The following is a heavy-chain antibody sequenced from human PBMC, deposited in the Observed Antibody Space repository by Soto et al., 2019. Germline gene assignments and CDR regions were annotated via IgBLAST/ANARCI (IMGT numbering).Heavy chain of an antibody. CDR1: GYTFTSYD. CDR2: MNPNSGNT. Sequence: QVQLVQSGAEVKKPGASVKVSCKASGYTFTSYDINWVRQATGQGLEWMGWMNPNSGNTGYAQKFQGRVTMTRSTSISTAYMELSSLRSEDTAVYYCARGCRYCSGGSCSYYFDYWGQGTLVTVSS. J-gene: IGHJ4*02. V-gene: IGHV1-8*01. D-gene: IGHD2-15*01. CDR3: ARGCRYCSGGSCSYYFDY.